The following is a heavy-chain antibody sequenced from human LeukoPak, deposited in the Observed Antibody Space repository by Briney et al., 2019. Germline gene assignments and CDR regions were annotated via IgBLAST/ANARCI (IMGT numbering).Heavy chain of an antibody. V-gene: IGHV4-59*01. Sequence: PSETLSLTCAVYGGSFSGYYWSWIRQPPGKGLGGIGYIYYSGSTTYNPSLKSRVTISVDTSKNQFSLKLSSVIAADTAVYYCARDRRDYDFWSGYYNLNWFDPWGQGTLVTVSS. CDR3: ARDRRDYDFWSGYYNLNWFDP. J-gene: IGHJ5*02. CDR2: IYYSGST. D-gene: IGHD3-3*01. CDR1: GGSFSGYY.